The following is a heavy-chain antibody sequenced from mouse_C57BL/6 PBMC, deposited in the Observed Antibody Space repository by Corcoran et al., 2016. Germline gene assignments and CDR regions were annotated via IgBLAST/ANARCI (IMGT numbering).Heavy chain of an antibody. Sequence: EVQLQQSGPELVKPGASVKISCKASGYTFTDYYMNWVKQSHGKSLEWIGDINPNNGGTSYNQKFKGKATLTVDKSSSTAYMELRSLTSEDSAVYYCARPSYYYGSRTSYFDYWGQGTTLTVSS. V-gene: IGHV1-26*01. D-gene: IGHD1-1*01. CDR3: ARPSYYYGSRTSYFDY. CDR2: INPNNGGT. J-gene: IGHJ2*01. CDR1: GYTFTDYY.